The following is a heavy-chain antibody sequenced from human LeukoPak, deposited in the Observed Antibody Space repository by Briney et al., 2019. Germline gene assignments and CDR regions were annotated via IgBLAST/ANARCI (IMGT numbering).Heavy chain of an antibody. Sequence: SETLSLTCTVSGGSISSSSYYWGWIRQPPGKGLEWIGSIYYSGSTYYNPSLKSRVTISVDTSKNQFSLKLSSVTAADTAVYYCPTFGPIRYFDWLPNNWFDPWGQGTLVTVSS. D-gene: IGHD3-9*01. CDR3: PTFGPIRYFDWLPNNWFDP. J-gene: IGHJ5*02. V-gene: IGHV4-39*07. CDR1: GGSISSSSYY. CDR2: IYYSGST.